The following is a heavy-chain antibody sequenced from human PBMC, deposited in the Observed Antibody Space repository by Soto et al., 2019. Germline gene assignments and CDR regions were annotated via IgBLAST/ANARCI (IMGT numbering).Heavy chain of an antibody. V-gene: IGHV3-23*01. CDR2: ISGSGGTP. Sequence: EVQLLESGGGLVQPGGSLRLSCAASGFTFSSYAMSWVRQAPGKGLEWVSAISGSGGTPYYADSVKGRFTISRDNSKNTLYLQMDSLSAEDTAVYYCAKDLRGVRGAMDVWGQGTTVTVSS. J-gene: IGHJ6*02. CDR3: AKDLRGVRGAMDV. CDR1: GFTFSSYA. D-gene: IGHD3-10*01.